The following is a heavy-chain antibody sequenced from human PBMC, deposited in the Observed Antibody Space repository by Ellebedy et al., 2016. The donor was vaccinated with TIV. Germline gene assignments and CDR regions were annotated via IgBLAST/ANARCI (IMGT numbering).Heavy chain of an antibody. J-gene: IGHJ4*02. CDR1: GFTFSNYG. Sequence: GESLKISXAASGFTFSNYGMRWVRQAPGKGLEWVSSFNGSGNKTYYADSVKGRFTISRDNSRNTLFLEMNSLTADDTAIYYCAKPRSGYDAFDSWGQGTLVTVSS. D-gene: IGHD5-12*01. CDR3: AKPRSGYDAFDS. V-gene: IGHV3-23*01. CDR2: FNGSGNKT.